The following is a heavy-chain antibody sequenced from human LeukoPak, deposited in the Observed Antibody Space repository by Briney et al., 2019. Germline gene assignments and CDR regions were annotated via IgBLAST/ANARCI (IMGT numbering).Heavy chain of an antibody. CDR1: GGSISSFY. J-gene: IGHJ4*02. CDR3: ARHSSSSWYGYYFDY. V-gene: IGHV4-59*08. Sequence: SETLSLTCSVSGGSISSFYWSWIRQPPGKGREWSGFIFYRGSTNYNPSLKSRVTISVDTSRNQFSLKLSSVTAADTAVYYCARHSSSSWYGYYFDYWGQGTLVTVSS. CDR2: IFYRGST. D-gene: IGHD6-13*01.